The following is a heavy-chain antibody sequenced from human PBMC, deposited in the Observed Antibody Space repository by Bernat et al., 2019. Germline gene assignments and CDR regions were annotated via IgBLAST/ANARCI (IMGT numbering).Heavy chain of an antibody. J-gene: IGHJ4*02. CDR3: ARVRYSNHPFDY. D-gene: IGHD6-13*01. CDR1: GFTFISYG. CDR2: IWYDGSNK. Sequence: QVQLVESGGGVVQPGRSLRLSCAASGFTFISYGMHWVRQAPGKGLEWVAVIWYDGSNKYYADSVKGRFNISRNNSKNTLYLQMNRLRAEDTAVYYCARVRYSNHPFDYWGQGTLVTVSS. V-gene: IGHV3-33*01.